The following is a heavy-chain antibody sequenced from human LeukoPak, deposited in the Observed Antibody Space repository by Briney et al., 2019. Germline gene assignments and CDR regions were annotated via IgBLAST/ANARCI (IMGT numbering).Heavy chain of an antibody. Sequence: GGTLRLSCAASGFTFSSYGMSWVRQAPGKGLEWVSAISGSGGSTYYADSVKGRFTISRDNSRNTLYLQMSSLRAEDTAVYYCAKDTRGYYYDSSGYRPYYFDYWGQGTLVTVSS. J-gene: IGHJ4*02. CDR1: GFTFSSYG. CDR3: AKDTRGYYYDSSGYRPYYFDY. D-gene: IGHD3-22*01. V-gene: IGHV3-23*01. CDR2: ISGSGGST.